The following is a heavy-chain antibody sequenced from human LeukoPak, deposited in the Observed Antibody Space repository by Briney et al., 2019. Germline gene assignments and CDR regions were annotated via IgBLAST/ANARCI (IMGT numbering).Heavy chain of an antibody. CDR1: GFTVSSNY. J-gene: IGHJ6*02. Sequence: GGSLRLSCAASGFTVSSNYMSWVRQAPGKGLEWVSVIYSGGSTYYADSVKGRFTISRHNSKNTLYLQMNSLRAEDTAVYYCARGDSSSWYYYGMDVWGQGTTVTVSS. CDR2: IYSGGST. V-gene: IGHV3-53*04. CDR3: ARGDSSSWYYYGMDV. D-gene: IGHD6-13*01.